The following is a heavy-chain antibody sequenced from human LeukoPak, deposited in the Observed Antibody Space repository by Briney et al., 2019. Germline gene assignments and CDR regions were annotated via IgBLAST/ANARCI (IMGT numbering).Heavy chain of an antibody. CDR3: ARDDAIGGGYLDP. CDR1: GFPFTSYG. CDR2: ISGGGGST. Sequence: GGSLRLSCAASGFPFTSYGMSWVRQAPGKGLEWVSLISGGGGSTYYADSVKGRFTISRDNSKNTLYLQVNRLTAEDTAVYYCARDDAIGGGYLDPWGRGTLVTVSS. V-gene: IGHV3-23*01. D-gene: IGHD3-16*01. J-gene: IGHJ5*02.